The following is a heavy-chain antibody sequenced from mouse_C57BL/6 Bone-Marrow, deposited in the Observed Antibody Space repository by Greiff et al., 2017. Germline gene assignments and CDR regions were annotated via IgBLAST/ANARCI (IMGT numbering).Heavy chain of an antibody. CDR1: GYTFTSYT. J-gene: IGHJ3*01. Sequence: QVQLQPSGAELARPGASVKMSCKASGYTFTSYTMHWVKQRPGQGLEWIGYINPSSGYTKYNQKFKDKATLTADKSSSTAYMQLSSLTTEDSAVYYCARDYSAWFAYWGQGTLVTVSA. V-gene: IGHV1-4*01. CDR2: INPSSGYT. D-gene: IGHD2-12*01. CDR3: ARDYSAWFAY.